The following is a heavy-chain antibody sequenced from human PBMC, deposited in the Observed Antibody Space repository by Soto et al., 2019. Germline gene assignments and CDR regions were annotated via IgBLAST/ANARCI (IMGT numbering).Heavy chain of an antibody. D-gene: IGHD5-18*01. V-gene: IGHV1-69*06. CDR3: ARDPGYSYGSSLTDY. Sequence: GASVKVSCKASGGTFSSYAISWVRQAPGQGLEWMGGIIPIFGTANYAQKFQGRVTITADKSTSTAYMELSSLRSEDTAVYYCARDPGYSYGSSLTDYWGQGTLVTVSS. CDR1: GGTFSSYA. J-gene: IGHJ4*02. CDR2: IIPIFGTA.